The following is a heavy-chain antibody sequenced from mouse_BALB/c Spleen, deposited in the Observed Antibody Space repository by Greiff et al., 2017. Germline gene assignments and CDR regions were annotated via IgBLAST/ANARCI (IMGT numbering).Heavy chain of an antibody. CDR2: IAPGSGST. J-gene: IGHJ3*01. CDR3: ARGNYYGSSYEAWFAY. D-gene: IGHD1-1*01. CDR1: GYTFTSYW. Sequence: QVQLQQSGDDLVKPGASVKLSCKASGYTFTSYWINWIKQRPGQGLEWIGRIAPGSGSTYYNEKFKGKATLTADKSSSTAYMQLSSLTSDDSAVYFCARGNYYGSSYEAWFAYWGQGTLVTVSA. V-gene: IGHV1-77*01.